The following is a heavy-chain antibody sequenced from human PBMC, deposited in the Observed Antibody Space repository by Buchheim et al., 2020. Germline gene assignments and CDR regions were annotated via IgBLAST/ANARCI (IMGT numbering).Heavy chain of an antibody. CDR1: GYTFTGYY. CDR3: ARLGDGYDSSGYSPDFDDY. Sequence: QVQLVQSGAEVKKPGASVKVSCKASGYTFTGYYMHWVRQAPGQGLEWMGWINPNSGGPNYAQKFQGRVTMTRDTSISTAYMELSRLRSDDTAVYYCARLGDGYDSSGYSPDFDDYWGQGTL. J-gene: IGHJ4*02. CDR2: INPNSGGP. V-gene: IGHV1-2*02. D-gene: IGHD3-22*01.